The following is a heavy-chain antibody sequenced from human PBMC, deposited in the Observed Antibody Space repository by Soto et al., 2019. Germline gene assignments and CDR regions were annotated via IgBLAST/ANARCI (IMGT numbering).Heavy chain of an antibody. Sequence: ASVKVSCKASGYTFTSYAMHWVRQAPGQRLEWMGWINAGNGNTKYSQKFQGRVTITRDTSASTAYMELSSLRSEDTAVYYCARLPFYYYGMGVWGQGTTVTVSS. CDR1: GYTFTSYA. CDR2: INAGNGNT. J-gene: IGHJ6*02. V-gene: IGHV1-3*01. CDR3: ARLPFYYYGMGV.